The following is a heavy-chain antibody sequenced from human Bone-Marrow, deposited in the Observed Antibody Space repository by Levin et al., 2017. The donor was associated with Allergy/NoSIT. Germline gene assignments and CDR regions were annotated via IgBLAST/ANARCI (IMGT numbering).Heavy chain of an antibody. Sequence: VASVKVSCAASGFSLSSYWMTWVRQAPGKGLEWVANINQDGSKKYYVDSVKGRFTISRDNAKNSLYLQMSSLRAEDTAVYYCARAIAATGSYWGQGTLVTVSS. CDR3: ARAIAATGSY. D-gene: IGHD6-13*01. CDR1: GFSLSSYW. J-gene: IGHJ4*02. CDR2: INQDGSKK. V-gene: IGHV3-7*01.